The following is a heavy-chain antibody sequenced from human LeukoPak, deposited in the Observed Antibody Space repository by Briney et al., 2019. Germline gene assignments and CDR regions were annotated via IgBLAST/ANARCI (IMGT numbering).Heavy chain of an antibody. CDR1: GFTFSNYG. Sequence: GRSLRLSCTASGFTFSNYGMHWVRQAPGKGLEWVAVISYDGSNEYYADSVKGRFTISRDNSKNTLFLQMNSLRPEDTAVYHCAKVALFSGYYPPFDYWGQGTLVTVSS. CDR2: ISYDGSNE. D-gene: IGHD3-22*01. CDR3: AKVALFSGYYPPFDY. J-gene: IGHJ4*02. V-gene: IGHV3-30*18.